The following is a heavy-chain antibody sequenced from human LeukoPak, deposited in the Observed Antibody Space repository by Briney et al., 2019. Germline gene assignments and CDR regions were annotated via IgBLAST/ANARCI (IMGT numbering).Heavy chain of an antibody. CDR2: IYTGTT. CDR1: GDSMSRYY. V-gene: IGHV4-59*12. Sequence: SETLSLTCTVSGDSMSRYYWNWIRQSPGKGLEWIGYIYTGTTNYNPSLKSRVTISVDTSKNQFSLKLSSVTAADTAVYYCARSVVPAAMRGWFDPWGQGTLVTVSS. CDR3: ARSVVPAAMRGWFDP. J-gene: IGHJ5*02. D-gene: IGHD2-2*01.